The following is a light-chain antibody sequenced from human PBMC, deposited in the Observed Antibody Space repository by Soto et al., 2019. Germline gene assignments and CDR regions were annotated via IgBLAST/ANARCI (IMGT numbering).Light chain of an antibody. J-gene: IGKJ1*01. V-gene: IGKV1-6*01. CDR1: QDIRNY. Sequence: AIPMTQSPSSLSASVGDRVTITCRASQDIRNYLGWYQQKPGKDPKLLIYGASSLESGVPSRFSGSGSGTDFTLTINSLQPEDFATYYCLQDDNYPWTFGQGTKVEI. CDR3: LQDDNYPWT. CDR2: GAS.